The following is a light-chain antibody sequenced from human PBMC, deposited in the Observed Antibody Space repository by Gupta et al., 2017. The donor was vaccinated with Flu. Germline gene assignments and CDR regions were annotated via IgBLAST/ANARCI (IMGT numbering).Light chain of an antibody. CDR3: QQSDSTPWT. V-gene: IGKV1-39*01. CDR2: AAS. Sequence: PTSLSASVRDRVTITCRASQSSSSYLNWFQQKPGKAPKRLIYAASSLQSGVPSRFSGSGSGTDFTLNISSLQPEDFATYYCQQSDSTPWTFGQGTKVEIK. J-gene: IGKJ1*01. CDR1: QSSSSY.